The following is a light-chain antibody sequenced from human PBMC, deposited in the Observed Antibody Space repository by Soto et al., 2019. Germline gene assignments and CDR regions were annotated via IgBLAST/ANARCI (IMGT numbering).Light chain of an antibody. CDR1: QSISTY. CDR2: GAY. CDR3: QQSYYTPLT. Sequence: DIQMTQSPSSLSASVGDRVTITCRASQSISTYLNWYQQKPGKAPKLLIYGAYYLQSGVPSRFSGSGSGTDFSLTISSLQPEDFATYFCQQSYYTPLTFGGGTKVDIK. V-gene: IGKV1-39*01. J-gene: IGKJ4*01.